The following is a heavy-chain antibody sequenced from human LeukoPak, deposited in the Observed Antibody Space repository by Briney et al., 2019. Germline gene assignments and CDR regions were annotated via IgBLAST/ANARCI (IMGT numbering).Heavy chain of an antibody. CDR2: FAGIGGST. CDR1: EFSFNNYA. V-gene: IGHV3-23*01. CDR3: ARDRGHDLWSGSDY. J-gene: IGHJ4*02. D-gene: IGHD3-3*01. Sequence: GGSLRLSCAASEFSFNNYAMSWVRQAPGKGLEWVSAFAGIGGSTYYADSVKGRFTISRANSKNTLYLQMNSLRPEDTAVYYCARDRGHDLWSGSDYWGQGTLVTVSS.